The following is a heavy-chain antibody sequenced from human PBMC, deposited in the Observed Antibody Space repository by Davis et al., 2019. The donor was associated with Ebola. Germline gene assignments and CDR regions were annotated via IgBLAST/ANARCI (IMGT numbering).Heavy chain of an antibody. CDR3: ARDPPKARGPNYFDY. CDR2: IKGDGRSK. V-gene: IGHV3-30*02. J-gene: IGHJ4*02. Sequence: GESLKISCAASGSTFRNYNMHWVRQAPGKGLEWVAFIKGDGRSKYYADSVRGRFTFSRDNSKNTLSLDMNSLRAEDTAVYYCARDPPKARGPNYFDYWGHQGTLVTVSS. D-gene: IGHD2-8*01. CDR1: GSTFRNYN.